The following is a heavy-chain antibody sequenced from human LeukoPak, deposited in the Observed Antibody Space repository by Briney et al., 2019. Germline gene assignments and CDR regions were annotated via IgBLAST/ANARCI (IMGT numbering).Heavy chain of an antibody. D-gene: IGHD7-27*01. V-gene: IGHV3-74*01. CDR2: INSDGRTT. CDR3: AGGVNWALDY. CDR1: GFTFSSYA. J-gene: IGHJ4*02. Sequence: GGSLRLSCATSGFTFSSYAMSWVRQAPGKGLVWVSHINSDGRTTNYADSVKGRFTISRDNAKNTLYLQMNSLTAEDTAVYYCAGGVNWALDYWGQGTLVTVSS.